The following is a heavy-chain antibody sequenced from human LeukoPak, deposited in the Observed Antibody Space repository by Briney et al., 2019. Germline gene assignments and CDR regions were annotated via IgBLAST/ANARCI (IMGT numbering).Heavy chain of an antibody. V-gene: IGHV4-34*01. CDR3: ARPRSGYNKRDAFDI. CDR1: GGSFSGYY. Sequence: SETLSLTCAVYGGSFSGYYWSWIRQPPGKGLEWIVEINHSGSTNYNPSLKSRVTISVDTSKNQFSLKLSSVTAADTAVYYCARPRSGYNKRDAFDIWGQGTMVTVSS. J-gene: IGHJ3*02. D-gene: IGHD3-22*01. CDR2: INHSGST.